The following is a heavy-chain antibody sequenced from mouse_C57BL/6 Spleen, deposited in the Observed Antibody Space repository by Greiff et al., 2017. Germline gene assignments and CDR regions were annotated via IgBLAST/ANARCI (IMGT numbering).Heavy chain of an antibody. CDR2: INPSNGGT. D-gene: IGHD2-2*01. J-gene: IGHJ4*01. CDR3: AAIYYGYGARLSYAMDY. CDR1: GYTFTSYW. V-gene: IGHV1-53*01. Sequence: QVQLQQSGTELVKPGASVKLSCKASGYTFTSYWMNWVKQRPGQGLEWIGNINPSNGGTNYNEKFKSKATLTVDKSSSTAYMQLSSLTSEDSAVYYCAAIYYGYGARLSYAMDYWGQGTSVTVSS.